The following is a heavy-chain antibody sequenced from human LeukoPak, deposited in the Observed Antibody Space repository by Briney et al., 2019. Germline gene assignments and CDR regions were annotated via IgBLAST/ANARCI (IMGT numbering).Heavy chain of an antibody. Sequence: SETLPLTCAVYGGSFSGYYWSWIRQPPGKGLEWIGEINHSGSTNYNPSLKSRVTISVDTSKNQFSLKLSSVTAADTAVYYCARGGLDYGGKEIDYWGQGTLVTVSS. V-gene: IGHV4-34*01. J-gene: IGHJ4*02. D-gene: IGHD4-23*01. CDR2: INHSGST. CDR3: ARGGLDYGGKEIDY. CDR1: GGSFSGYY.